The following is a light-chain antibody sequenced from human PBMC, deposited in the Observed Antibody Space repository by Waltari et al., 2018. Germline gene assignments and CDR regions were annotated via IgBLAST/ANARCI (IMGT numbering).Light chain of an antibody. CDR2: GAS. J-gene: IGKJ3*01. Sequence: EIVLTQSPGTLSLSPGERVTLSCRASQSVSSSYLAWYQQKPGQAPRLLIYGASSRATGIPDRFSGSGSGTDFTLTISRLEPEDFAVYYCQQYGRTFGPGTKVDIK. V-gene: IGKV3-20*01. CDR1: QSVSSSY. CDR3: QQYGRT.